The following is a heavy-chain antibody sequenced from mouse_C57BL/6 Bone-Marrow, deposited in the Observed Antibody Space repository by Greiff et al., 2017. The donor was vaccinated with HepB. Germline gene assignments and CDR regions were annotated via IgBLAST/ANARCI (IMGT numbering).Heavy chain of an antibody. CDR3: ARSYYGSSPYYAMDY. CDR2: INPSSGYT. CDR1: GYTFTSYW. J-gene: IGHJ4*01. D-gene: IGHD1-1*01. Sequence: QVQLKQSGAELAKPGASVKLSCKASGYTFTSYWMHWVKQRPGQGLEWIGYINPSSGYTKYNQKFKDKATLTADKSSSTAYMQLSSLTSEDSAVYYCARSYYGSSPYYAMDYWGQGTSVTVSS. V-gene: IGHV1-7*01.